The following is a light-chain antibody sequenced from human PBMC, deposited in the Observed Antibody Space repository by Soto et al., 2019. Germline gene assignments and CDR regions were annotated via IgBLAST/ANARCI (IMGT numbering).Light chain of an antibody. V-gene: IGLV2-14*01. CDR2: EVS. J-gene: IGLJ1*01. CDR3: SSYTSSSTLYV. CDR1: SSDGVAYNY. Sequence: QSALTQPASVSGSPGQSITISCTGTSSDGVAYNYVSWYQQHPGKAPKLMIYEVSNRPSEVSKRFSGSKSGNTASLTISGLQAEDGADYYCSSYTSSSTLYVFGTGTKVTVL.